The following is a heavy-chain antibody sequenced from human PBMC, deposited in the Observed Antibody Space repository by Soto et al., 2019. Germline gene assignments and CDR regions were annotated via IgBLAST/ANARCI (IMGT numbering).Heavy chain of an antibody. Sequence: GGSLRLSCAASGFPFSSYEMSWVRQAPGKGLEYISYISSSGSSISYADSVKGRFTISRDNAKNSLYLQMNNLRAEDTAVYYCARGVYDSSGYYYPWGQGTLVTVSS. D-gene: IGHD3-22*01. V-gene: IGHV3-48*03. J-gene: IGHJ5*02. CDR1: GFPFSSYE. CDR2: ISSSGSSI. CDR3: ARGVYDSSGYYYP.